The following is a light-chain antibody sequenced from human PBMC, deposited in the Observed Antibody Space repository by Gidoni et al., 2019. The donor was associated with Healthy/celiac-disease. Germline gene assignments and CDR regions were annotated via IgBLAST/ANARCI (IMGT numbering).Light chain of an antibody. CDR1: QDISNY. V-gene: IGKV1-33*01. Sequence: DIQMTQSPSSLSASVGDRVTITCQASQDISNYLNWYQPKPGKAPKLLIYDASNLETGVPSRFSGSGSGTDFTFTISSLQPEDIATYYCQQYDNRLTFGGGTKVEIK. J-gene: IGKJ4*01. CDR3: QQYDNRLT. CDR2: DAS.